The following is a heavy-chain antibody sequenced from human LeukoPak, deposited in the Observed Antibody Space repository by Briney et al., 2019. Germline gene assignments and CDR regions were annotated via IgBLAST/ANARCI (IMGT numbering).Heavy chain of an antibody. D-gene: IGHD3-10*01. CDR2: ISAYNGNT. J-gene: IGHJ4*02. CDR1: GYTFTSYG. V-gene: IGHV1-18*01. Sequence: ASVTVSFKASGYTFTSYGISWVRQAPGQGLEWMGWISAYNGNTNYAQKLQGRVTMTTDTSTSTAYMELRSLRSDDTAVYYCARGAPDGDLSDYWGQGTLVTVSS. CDR3: ARGAPDGDLSDY.